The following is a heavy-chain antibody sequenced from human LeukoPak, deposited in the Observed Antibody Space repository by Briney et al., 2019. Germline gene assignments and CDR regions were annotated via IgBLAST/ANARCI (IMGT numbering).Heavy chain of an antibody. CDR3: ARDFMATITDY. V-gene: IGHV3-66*01. CDR1: GFXVSDNY. CDR2: IYSGGST. J-gene: IGHJ4*02. D-gene: IGHD5-24*01. Sequence: GGSLRLSCEASGFXVSDNYMSWVRQAPGKGLEWVSVIYSGGSTYYADSVKGRFTISRDNSKNTLYLQMNSLRAEDTAVYYCARDFMATITDYWGQGTLVTVSS.